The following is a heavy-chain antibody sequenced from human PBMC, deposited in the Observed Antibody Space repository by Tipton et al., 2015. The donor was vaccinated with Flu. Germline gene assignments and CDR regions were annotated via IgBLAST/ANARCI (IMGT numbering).Heavy chain of an antibody. D-gene: IGHD5/OR15-5a*01. CDR3: ARGPLLDL. V-gene: IGHV4-39*07. J-gene: IGHJ2*01. CDR2: IYYSGST. Sequence: TLSLTCTVSGGSISSSAYYWGWIRQTPGKGLEWIGNIYYSGSTFYNPSLKSRVTISVDTSKNQFSLKLSSVTAADTAVYYCARGPLLDLWGRGTLVTVSS. CDR1: GGSISSSAYY.